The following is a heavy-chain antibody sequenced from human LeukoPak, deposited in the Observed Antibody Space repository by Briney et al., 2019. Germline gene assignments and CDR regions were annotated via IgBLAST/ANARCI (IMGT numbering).Heavy chain of an antibody. CDR2: IYYSGST. CDR3: ARDPSGYYDSSGYSYFDY. Sequence: SETLSLTCTVSGGSISSGGYYWSWIRLHPGKGLEWIGYIYYSGSTYYNPSLKSRVTISVDTSKNQFSLKLSSVTAADTAVYYCARDPSGYYDSSGYSYFDYWGQGTLVTVSS. CDR1: GGSISSGGYY. D-gene: IGHD3-22*01. V-gene: IGHV4-31*03. J-gene: IGHJ4*02.